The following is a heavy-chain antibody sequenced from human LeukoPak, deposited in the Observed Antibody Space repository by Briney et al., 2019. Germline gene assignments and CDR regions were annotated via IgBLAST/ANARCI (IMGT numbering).Heavy chain of an antibody. J-gene: IGHJ4*02. CDR1: GFTFSSYS. V-gene: IGHV3-21*01. CDR3: AREEQWLVPGPFDY. Sequence: GGSLRLSCAASGFTFSSYSMNWVRQAPGKGLEWVSSISSSSSYIYYADSVKGRFTISRDNAKNSLYLQRNSLRAEDTAVYYCAREEQWLVPGPFDYWGQGTLVTVSS. D-gene: IGHD6-19*01. CDR2: ISSSSSYI.